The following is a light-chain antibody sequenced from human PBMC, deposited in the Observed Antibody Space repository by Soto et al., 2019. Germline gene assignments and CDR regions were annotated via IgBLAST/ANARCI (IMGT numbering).Light chain of an antibody. CDR2: GNS. CDR1: SSNIGAGYD. CDR3: QSYDSSLSGSV. V-gene: IGLV1-40*01. J-gene: IGLJ2*01. Sequence: QAVVTQPPSVSGAPGQRVTISCTGSSSNIGAGYDVHWYQQLPGTAPKLLIYGNSNRPSGVPDRFSGSKSGTSASLAITWLQAEDEADYYCQSYDSSLSGSVFGGGTKVTVL.